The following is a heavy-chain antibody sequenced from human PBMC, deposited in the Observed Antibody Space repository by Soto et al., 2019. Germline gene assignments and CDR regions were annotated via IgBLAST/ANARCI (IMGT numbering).Heavy chain of an antibody. CDR1: GFTFSSYA. D-gene: IGHD1-20*01. J-gene: IGHJ4*02. CDR2: ISGSGGST. CDR3: ARDSILTGAHNWNDVGFYFDY. V-gene: IGHV3-23*01. Sequence: EVQLLESGGGLVQPGGSLRLSCAASGFTFSSYAMSWVRQAPGKGLEWVSAISGSGGSTYYADSVKGRFTISRDNSKNTLYLQMNSLRAEDTAVYYCARDSILTGAHNWNDVGFYFDYWGQGTLVTVSS.